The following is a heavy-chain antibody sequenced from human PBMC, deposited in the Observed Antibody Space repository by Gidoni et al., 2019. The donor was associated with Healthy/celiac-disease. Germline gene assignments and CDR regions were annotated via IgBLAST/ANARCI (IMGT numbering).Heavy chain of an antibody. CDR3: AREGDSPANWFDP. Sequence: PGQGLEWMGGIIPIFGTANYAQKFQGRVTITADESTSTAYMELSSLRSEDTAVYYCAREGDSPANWFDPWGQGTLVTVSS. J-gene: IGHJ5*02. V-gene: IGHV1-69*01. CDR2: IIPIFGTA. D-gene: IGHD3-16*01.